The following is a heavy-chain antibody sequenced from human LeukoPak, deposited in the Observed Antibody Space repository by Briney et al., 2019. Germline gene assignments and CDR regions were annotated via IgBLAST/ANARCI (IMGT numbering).Heavy chain of an antibody. D-gene: IGHD3-9*01. Sequence: GGSLRLSCAASGFTVSSNYMTWVRQAPGKGLEWVSVIYSGGSTYYADSVKGRFTISRDNSKNTLYLQMNSLRAEDTAVYYCARVPEYYDILTGSEYYYYGMDVWGQGTTVTVSS. CDR3: ARVPEYYDILTGSEYYYYGMDV. V-gene: IGHV3-53*01. CDR2: IYSGGST. J-gene: IGHJ6*02. CDR1: GFTVSSNY.